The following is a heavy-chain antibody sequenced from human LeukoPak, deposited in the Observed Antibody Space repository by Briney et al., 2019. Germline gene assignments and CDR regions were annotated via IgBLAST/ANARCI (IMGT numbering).Heavy chain of an antibody. CDR1: GFTFSNYA. CDR2: IKQDGSEK. V-gene: IGHV3-7*01. CDR3: ARGEAAAGTWDAFDI. J-gene: IGHJ3*02. Sequence: GGSLRLSCAASGFTFSNYAMSWVRQAPGKGLEWVANIKQDGSEKYYVDSVKGRFTISRDNAKNSLYLQMNSLRAEDTAVYYCARGEAAAGTWDAFDIWGQGTMVTVSS. D-gene: IGHD6-13*01.